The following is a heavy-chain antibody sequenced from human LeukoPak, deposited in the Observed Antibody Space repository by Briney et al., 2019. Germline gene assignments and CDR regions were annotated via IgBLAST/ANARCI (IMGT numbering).Heavy chain of an antibody. CDR2: IYYSGST. J-gene: IGHJ4*02. Sequence: SETLSLTCTVSGGSISSYYWSWIRQPPGKGLEWIGYIYYSGSTNYNPSLKSRVTISVDTSKNQFSLKLSSVTAADTAVYYCARREVDTAMGYFDYWGQGALVTVSS. D-gene: IGHD5-18*01. V-gene: IGHV4-59*08. CDR1: GGSISSYY. CDR3: ARREVDTAMGYFDY.